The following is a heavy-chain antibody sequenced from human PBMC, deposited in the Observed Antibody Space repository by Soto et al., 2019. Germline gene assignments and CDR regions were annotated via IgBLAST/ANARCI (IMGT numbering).Heavy chain of an antibody. CDR1: GFTFSSYG. Sequence: QVQLVESGGGVVQPGRSLRLSCAASGFTFSSYGMHWVRQAPGKGLEWVAVISYDGSNKYDADSVKGRFTISRDNSKNTLYLQMISLRAEDTAVYYCAKDQDYGDYGGYFDYWGQGTLVTVSS. D-gene: IGHD4-17*01. CDR2: ISYDGSNK. V-gene: IGHV3-30*18. CDR3: AKDQDYGDYGGYFDY. J-gene: IGHJ4*02.